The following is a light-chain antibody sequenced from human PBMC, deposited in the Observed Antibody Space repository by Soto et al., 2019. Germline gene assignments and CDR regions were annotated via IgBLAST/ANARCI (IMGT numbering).Light chain of an antibody. V-gene: IGKV1-12*02. J-gene: IGKJ4*01. CDR1: RDISTW. Sequence: IQMTQSPSSVSASVGDRVTITCQASRDISTWVAWYQQKPGKAPKLLIYSASALKRGVPSRFSGSGSGTDFTLRIRRVEAEDVGVYYCMQSIQLPFTFGGGTKVDIK. CDR2: SAS. CDR3: MQSIQLPFT.